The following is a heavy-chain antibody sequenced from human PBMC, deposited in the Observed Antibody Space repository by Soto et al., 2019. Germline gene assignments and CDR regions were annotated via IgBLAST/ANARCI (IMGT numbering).Heavy chain of an antibody. J-gene: IGHJ5*02. Sequence: SETLSLTCTVSGGSISSGGYYWSWIRQHPGKGLEWIGYIYYSGSTYYNPSLKSRVTISVDTSKNQFSLKLSSVTAADTAVYYWARGMGYADYNSFDPRGQGTLVTVSS. CDR2: IYYSGST. CDR3: ARGMGYADYNSFDP. V-gene: IGHV4-31*03. D-gene: IGHD1-1*01. CDR1: GGSISSGGYY.